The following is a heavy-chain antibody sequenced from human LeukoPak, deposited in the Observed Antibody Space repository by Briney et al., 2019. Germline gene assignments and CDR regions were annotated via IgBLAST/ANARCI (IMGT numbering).Heavy chain of an antibody. D-gene: IGHD3-22*01. J-gene: IGHJ4*02. Sequence: QPGGSLRLSCAASGFTFSGYAMSWVRQATGMGLEWVSSTSRSGEITFYADSVKGRFTISRDNSKSTLYLQMNSLRAEDTAVYYCAKDRPNYYGSDGLYYRRGGDYWGQGTLVTVSS. CDR2: TSRSGEIT. CDR1: GFTFSGYA. CDR3: AKDRPNYYGSDGLYYRRGGDY. V-gene: IGHV3-23*01.